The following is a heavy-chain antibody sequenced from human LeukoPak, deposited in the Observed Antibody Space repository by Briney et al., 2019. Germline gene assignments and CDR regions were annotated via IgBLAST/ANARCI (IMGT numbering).Heavy chain of an antibody. CDR1: GFTVSSNY. CDR2: IYHSGST. Sequence: LRLSCAASGFTVSSNYMSWIRQPPGKGLEWIGYIYHSGSTYYNPSLKSRVTISVDRSKNQFSLKLSSVTAADTAVYYCARARMVRGVIISSQRAFDIWGQGTMVTVSS. D-gene: IGHD3-10*01. CDR3: ARARMVRGVIISSQRAFDI. J-gene: IGHJ3*02. V-gene: IGHV4-30-2*01.